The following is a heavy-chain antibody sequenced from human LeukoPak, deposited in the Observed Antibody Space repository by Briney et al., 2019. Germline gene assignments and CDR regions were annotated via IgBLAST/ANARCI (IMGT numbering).Heavy chain of an antibody. CDR2: ISGSGGST. CDR3: AKFGLVRNYYYGMDV. J-gene: IGHJ6*02. V-gene: IGHV3-23*01. Sequence: GGSLRLSCAASGFTFSSYAMSWVRQAPGKGLEWVSAISGSGGSTYYADSVKGRFIISRDNSKNTLYLQMNSLRAEDTAVYYCAKFGLVRNYYYGMDVWGQGTTVTVSS. CDR1: GFTFSSYA. D-gene: IGHD6-6*01.